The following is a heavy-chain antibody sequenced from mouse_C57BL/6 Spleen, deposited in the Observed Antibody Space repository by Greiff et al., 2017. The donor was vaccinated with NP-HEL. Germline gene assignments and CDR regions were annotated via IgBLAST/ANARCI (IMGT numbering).Heavy chain of an antibody. V-gene: IGHV1-22*01. CDR1: GYTFTDYN. CDR3: ARDSSGFAWFAY. J-gene: IGHJ3*01. Sequence: EVQLQQSGPELVKPGASVKMSCKASGYTFTDYNMHWVKQSHGKSLEWIGYINPNNGGTSYNQKFKGKATLTVNKSSSTAYMELRSLTSEDSAVYYCARDSSGFAWFAYWGQGTLVTVSA. D-gene: IGHD3-2*02. CDR2: INPNNGGT.